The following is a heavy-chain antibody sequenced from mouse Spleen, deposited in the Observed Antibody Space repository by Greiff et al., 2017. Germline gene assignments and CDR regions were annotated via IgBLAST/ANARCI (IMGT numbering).Heavy chain of an antibody. CDR1: GYTFTDYE. CDR3: TRDYGSSYGAWFAY. V-gene: IGHV1-15*01. J-gene: IGHJ3*01. D-gene: IGHD1-1*01. Sequence: QVQLQQSGAELVRPGASVSLSCKASGYTFTDYELHWVKQSPVHGLEWLGAIDPETGGTAYNQKFKGKAILTADKSSSTAYMELRSLTSEDSAVHYCTRDYGSSYGAWFAYWGQGTLVTVSA. CDR2: IDPETGGT.